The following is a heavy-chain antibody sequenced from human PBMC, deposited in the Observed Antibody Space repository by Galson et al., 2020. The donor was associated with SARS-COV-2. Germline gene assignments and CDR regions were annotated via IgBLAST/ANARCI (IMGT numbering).Heavy chain of an antibody. J-gene: IGHJ4*02. D-gene: IGHD3-10*01. CDR1: GITFSSYW. CDR3: ARGDMGNYYFDY. Sequence: GESLKLSCAASGITFSSYWMHWVRQAPGKGLVWVSRLYSEGSSTSYADSVKGRFTISGDNSKITLYLQMNSLRAEDTAVDYCARGDMGNYYFDYWGQGTLVTVSS. V-gene: IGHV3-74*01. CDR2: LYSEGSST.